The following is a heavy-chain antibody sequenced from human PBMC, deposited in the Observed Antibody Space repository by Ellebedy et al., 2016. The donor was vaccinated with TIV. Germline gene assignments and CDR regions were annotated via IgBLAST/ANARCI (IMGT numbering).Heavy chain of an antibody. CDR3: AKGGQWLDFDY. CDR1: GFTFSSYA. J-gene: IGHJ4*02. V-gene: IGHV3-23*01. CDR2: ISGSGGST. Sequence: GGSLRLSXAASGFTFSSYAMSWVRQAPGKGLVWVSAISGSGGSTYYADSVKGRFTISRDNSKNTLYLQMNSLRAEDTAVYYCAKGGQWLDFDYWGQGTLVTVSS. D-gene: IGHD6-19*01.